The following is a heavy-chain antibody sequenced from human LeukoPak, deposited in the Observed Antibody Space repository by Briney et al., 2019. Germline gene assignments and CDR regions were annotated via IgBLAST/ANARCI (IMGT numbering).Heavy chain of an antibody. CDR3: ARHSNRGSGSHSNWFDP. V-gene: IGHV4-59*08. J-gene: IGHJ5*02. Sequence: SETLSLTCTVSGGSISSYYWSWIRQPPWKGLEWIGYIYYSGSTNYNPSLKSRVTISVDTSKNQFSLKLSSVTAADTAVYYCARHSNRGSGSHSNWFDPWGQGTLVTVSS. CDR1: GGSISSYY. CDR2: IYYSGST. D-gene: IGHD3-10*01.